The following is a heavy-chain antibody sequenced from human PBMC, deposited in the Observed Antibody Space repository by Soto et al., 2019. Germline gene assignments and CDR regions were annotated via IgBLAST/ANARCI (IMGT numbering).Heavy chain of an antibody. J-gene: IGHJ5*02. D-gene: IGHD3-10*01. Sequence: SQTLSLTCXISGDSVSSNSAAWNWIRQSPSRGLEWLGRTYYRSKWYNDYAVSVKSRITINPDTSKNQFSLQLISVTPEDTAVYYCARELWFGVSADWFDPWGQGTPVTVSS. CDR3: ARELWFGVSADWFDP. CDR1: GDSVSSNSAA. V-gene: IGHV6-1*01. CDR2: TYYRSKWYN.